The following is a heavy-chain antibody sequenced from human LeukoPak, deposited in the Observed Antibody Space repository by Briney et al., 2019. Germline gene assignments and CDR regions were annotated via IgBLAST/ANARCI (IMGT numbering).Heavy chain of an antibody. CDR3: ARAVVVTRYLDY. CDR1: GFTFSNYA. D-gene: IGHD2-21*02. V-gene: IGHV3-64*01. J-gene: IGHJ4*02. Sequence: GGSLRLSCAASGFTFSNYAMHWVRQAPGKGLEYVSAISDNGGTTYYANSVKDRFTISRDNSKSTLYLQMGSLRAEDMAVYYCARAVVVTRYLDYWGQGALVTVSS. CDR2: ISDNGGTT.